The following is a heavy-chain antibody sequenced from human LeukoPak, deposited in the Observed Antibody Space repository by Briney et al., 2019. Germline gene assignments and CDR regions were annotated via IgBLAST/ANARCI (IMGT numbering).Heavy chain of an antibody. J-gene: IGHJ4*02. CDR3: ARGLWSTRRESDY. D-gene: IGHD3-10*01. V-gene: IGHV4-38-2*02. CDR2: IYHSGST. CDR1: GYSISSGNY. Sequence: SETLSLTCSVSGYSISSGNYWGWIRLPPGKGLQWIGSIYHSGSTYYNPSLKSRVTISVDTSKNQFSLRLSSVAAADTAVYFCARGLWSTRRESDYWGQGTLVTVSS.